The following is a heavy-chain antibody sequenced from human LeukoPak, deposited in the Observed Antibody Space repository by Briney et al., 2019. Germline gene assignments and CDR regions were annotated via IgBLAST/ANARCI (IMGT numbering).Heavy chain of an antibody. D-gene: IGHD1-26*01. CDR2: IYPGDSDT. CDR3: ARRSGNYVDY. V-gene: IGHV5-51*01. Sequence: GESPKISCKASGYSFTNYWIGWVRQMPGKGLEYMGIIYPGDSDTKYSPSFQGQVTISADTSVSTAYLQWSSLKASDTAMYYCARRSGNYVDYWGQGTLVTVSS. CDR1: GYSFTNYW. J-gene: IGHJ4*02.